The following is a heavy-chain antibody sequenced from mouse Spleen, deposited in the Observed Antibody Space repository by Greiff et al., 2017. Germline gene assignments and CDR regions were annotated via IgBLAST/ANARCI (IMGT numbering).Heavy chain of an antibody. CDR2: INPSTGGT. CDR3: ARLGGLRHGAWFAY. V-gene: IGHV1-42*01. D-gene: IGHD2-4*01. Sequence: VQLQQSGPELVKPGASVKISCKASGYSFTGYYMNWVKQSPEKSLEWIGEINPSTGGTTYNQKFKAKATLTVDKSSSTAYMQLKSLTSEDSAVYYCARLGGLRHGAWFAYWGQGTLVTVSA. CDR1: GYSFTGYY. J-gene: IGHJ3*01.